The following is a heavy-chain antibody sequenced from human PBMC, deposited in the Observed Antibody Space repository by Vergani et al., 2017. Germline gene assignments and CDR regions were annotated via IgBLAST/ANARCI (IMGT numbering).Heavy chain of an antibody. CDR1: GGSISSSSYY. CDR3: ASHYAFDYGDYSTLFDY. D-gene: IGHD4-17*01. Sequence: QVQLQESGPGLVKPSETLSLTCTVSGGSISSSSYYWGWIGQPPGKGLEWIGSIYYSGSTYYNPSLKRRVTISVDTSKNQFSRKLSSVTATDTAVYYCASHYAFDYGDYSTLFDYWGQGTLVTVSS. CDR2: IYYSGST. V-gene: IGHV4-39*01. J-gene: IGHJ4*02.